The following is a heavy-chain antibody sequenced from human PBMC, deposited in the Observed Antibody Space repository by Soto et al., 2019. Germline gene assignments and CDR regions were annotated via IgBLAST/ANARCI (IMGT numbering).Heavy chain of an antibody. Sequence: GGSLRLSCAASGFTFSSYAMSWVRQAPGKGLEWVSAISGSGGSTYYADSVKGRFTISRDNSKNTLYLQMNSLRAEDTAVYYCAKGGYCGGDCYSGYYYGMDVWGQGT. CDR2: ISGSGGST. V-gene: IGHV3-23*01. D-gene: IGHD2-21*02. J-gene: IGHJ6*02. CDR3: AKGGYCGGDCYSGYYYGMDV. CDR1: GFTFSSYA.